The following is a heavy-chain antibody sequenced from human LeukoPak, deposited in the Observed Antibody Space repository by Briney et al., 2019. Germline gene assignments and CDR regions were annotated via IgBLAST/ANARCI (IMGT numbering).Heavy chain of an antibody. CDR2: INHSGST. CDR3: ARGPRITMVRGVPPYFDY. Sequence: PSETLSLTCAVYGGSFSGYYWSWIRQPPGKGLEWIGEINHSGSTNYNPSLKSRVTISVDTSKKQFSLKLSSVTAADTAVYYCARGPRITMVRGVPPYFDYWGQGTLVTVSS. CDR1: GGSFSGYY. V-gene: IGHV4-34*01. D-gene: IGHD3-10*01. J-gene: IGHJ4*02.